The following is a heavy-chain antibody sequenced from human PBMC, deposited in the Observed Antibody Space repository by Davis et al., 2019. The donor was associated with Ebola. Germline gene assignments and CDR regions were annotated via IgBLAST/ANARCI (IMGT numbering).Heavy chain of an antibody. V-gene: IGHV3-33*08. J-gene: IGHJ5*01. CDR3: AREEGSSRWQNNWFDY. D-gene: IGHD2-2*01. CDR2: IWYEGTDG. CDR1: GGVVSNYG. Sequence: GGSLTLSCAASGGVVSNYGMNWVRQAPGKGLEWVSSIWYEGTDGNYADSVRGRFIISRDDSKNTLYLQMNSLRVEDTAIYYCAREEGSSRWQNNWFDYWGQGTLVTVSS.